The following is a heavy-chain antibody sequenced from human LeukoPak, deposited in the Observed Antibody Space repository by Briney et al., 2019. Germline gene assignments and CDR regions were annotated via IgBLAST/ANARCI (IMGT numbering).Heavy chain of an antibody. D-gene: IGHD3-10*01. V-gene: IGHV1-2*06. CDR3: ARDRYYYGSGKTNWFDP. Sequence: ASVKVSCKASGYTFTGYYMHWVRQAPGQRLEWMGRINPNSGGTNYAQKFQGRVTMTRDTSISTAYMELSRLRSDDTAVYYCARDRYYYGSGKTNWFDPWGQGTLVTVSS. CDR2: INPNSGGT. CDR1: GYTFTGYY. J-gene: IGHJ5*02.